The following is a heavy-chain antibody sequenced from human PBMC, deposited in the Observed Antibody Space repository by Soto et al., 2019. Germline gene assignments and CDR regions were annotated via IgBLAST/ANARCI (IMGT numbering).Heavy chain of an antibody. CDR1: GGSISSSSYY. CDR2: IYYSGST. D-gene: IGHD4-17*01. J-gene: IGHJ5*02. CDR3: ARGIYGGNFAHWFDP. V-gene: IGHV4-39*01. Sequence: PSETLSLTCTVSGGSISSSSYYWGWIRQPPGKGLEWIGSIYYSGSTYYNPSLKSRVTISVDTSKDQFSLKLSSVTAADTAVYYCARGIYGGNFAHWFDPWGQGTLVTVSS.